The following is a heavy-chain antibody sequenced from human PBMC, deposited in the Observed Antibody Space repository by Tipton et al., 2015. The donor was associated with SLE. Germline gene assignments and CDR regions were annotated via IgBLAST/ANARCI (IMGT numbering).Heavy chain of an antibody. CDR3: ARDRSLVGATKRYYYYGMDV. J-gene: IGHJ6*02. CDR1: EFTFSYHR. D-gene: IGHD1-26*01. V-gene: IGHV3-21*01. Sequence: SLRLSCAASEFTFSYHRMNWVRQAPGRGLEWISSITTTTGYYADSVRGRFTISRDNTKDSLYLQMNSLRAGDTAVYYCARDRSLVGATKRYYYYGMDVWGQGTTVLVSS. CDR2: ITTTTGY.